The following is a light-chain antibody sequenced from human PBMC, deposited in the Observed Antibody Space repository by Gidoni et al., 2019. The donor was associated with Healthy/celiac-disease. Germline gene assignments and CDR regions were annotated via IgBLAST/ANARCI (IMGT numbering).Light chain of an antibody. J-gene: IGKJ4*01. CDR3: QQYNNCPLT. V-gene: IGKV3-15*01. Sequence: EIVMTQSLATLSVSPGETATLTCRASQSVSSNLAWYQQKPGQAPRLLIYGASTRATGIPARFSGSGSGTEFTLTISSLQSEDFAVYYCQQYNNCPLTFGRGTKVEIK. CDR2: GAS. CDR1: QSVSSN.